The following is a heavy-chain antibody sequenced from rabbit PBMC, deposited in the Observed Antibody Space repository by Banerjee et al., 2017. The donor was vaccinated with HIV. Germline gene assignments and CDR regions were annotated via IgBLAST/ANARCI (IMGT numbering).Heavy chain of an antibody. D-gene: IGHD4-1*01. J-gene: IGHJ4*01. CDR1: GFSFNNNYV. Sequence: QEQLEESGGDLVKPEGSLTLTCTASGFSFNNNYVMCWVRQAPGKGLEWIACINSNTGSGVSYYANWAKGRFTISKTSSTTVTLQMTSLTAADTATYFCARDLAGVIGWNFDLWGPGTLVTVS. V-gene: IGHV1S45*01. CDR3: ARDLAGVIGWNFDL. CDR2: INSNTGSGVS.